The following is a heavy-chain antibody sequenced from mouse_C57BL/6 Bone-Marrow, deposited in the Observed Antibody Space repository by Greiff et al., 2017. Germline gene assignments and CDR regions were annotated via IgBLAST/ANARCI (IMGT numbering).Heavy chain of an antibody. CDR3: ATDYYSNYFDY. CDR1: GFTFSDYG. V-gene: IGHV5-17*01. J-gene: IGHJ2*01. D-gene: IGHD2-5*01. CDR2: ISSGSSTF. Sequence: DVKLVESGGGLVKPGGSLKLSCAASGFTFSDYGMRWVRQAPEKGLEWVAYISSGSSTFYYADTVKGRFTISRDNAKNNLFLQRTSLRSEDTAMYYCATDYYSNYFDYWGQGTTLTVSS.